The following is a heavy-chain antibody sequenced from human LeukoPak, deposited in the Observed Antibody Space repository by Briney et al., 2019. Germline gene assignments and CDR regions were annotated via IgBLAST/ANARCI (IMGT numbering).Heavy chain of an antibody. CDR1: GGTFSSYA. J-gene: IGHJ4*02. Sequence: SVKVSCKASGGTFSSYAISWVRQAPGQGLEWMGGIIPIFGTANYAQKFQGRVTITADKSTSTAYMELSSLRSEDTAVYYCAGGRGYYDSSGYYYHVGGDYFDYWGQGTLVTVSS. CDR2: IIPIFGTA. D-gene: IGHD3-22*01. V-gene: IGHV1-69*06. CDR3: AGGRGYYDSSGYYYHVGGDYFDY.